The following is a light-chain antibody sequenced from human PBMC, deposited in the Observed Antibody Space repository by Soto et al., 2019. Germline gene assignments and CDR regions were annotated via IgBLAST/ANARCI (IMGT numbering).Light chain of an antibody. J-gene: IGKJ2*01. CDR3: QQLTIFRLT. V-gene: IGKV1-9*01. Sequence: IQLTQSPSSLSASVGDRVTITCRASQGINKFLAWYQQRPWKAPQLLVYGASTLQSGVPSRFSGSGSGTDFTLAISSLQPEAGATDAYQQLTIFRLTFGQETKLYSK. CDR2: GAS. CDR1: QGINKF.